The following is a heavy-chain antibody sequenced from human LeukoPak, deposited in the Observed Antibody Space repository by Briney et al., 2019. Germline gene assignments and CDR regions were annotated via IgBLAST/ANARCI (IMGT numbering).Heavy chain of an antibody. CDR3: ARSAGCSGGSCYGGYMDV. Sequence: ASVKVSCKASGYTFTSYGISWVRQAPGQGLEWMGWISAYNGNTNYAQKLQGRVTMTTDTSTSTACMELRSLRSDDTAVYYCARSAGCSGGSCYGGYMDVWGKGATVTVSS. J-gene: IGHJ6*03. V-gene: IGHV1-18*01. CDR2: ISAYNGNT. CDR1: GYTFTSYG. D-gene: IGHD2-15*01.